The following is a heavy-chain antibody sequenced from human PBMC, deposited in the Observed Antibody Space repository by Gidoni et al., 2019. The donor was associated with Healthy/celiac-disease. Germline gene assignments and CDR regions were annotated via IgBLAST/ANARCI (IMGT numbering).Heavy chain of an antibody. V-gene: IGHV1-2*07. CDR2: INPNIGGT. D-gene: IGHD3-22*01. CDR3: ARDLTMIVVVTDYYFDY. CDR1: GYTFTGYY. Sequence: QVQLVQSGAEVKKPGASVKVSCKASGYTFTGYYMHCVRQAPGQGLEWMGWINPNIGGTNYAHKFQGRVTMTRDTSISTAYMELSRLRSDDTAVYYCARDLTMIVVVTDYYFDYWGQGTLVTVSS. J-gene: IGHJ4*02.